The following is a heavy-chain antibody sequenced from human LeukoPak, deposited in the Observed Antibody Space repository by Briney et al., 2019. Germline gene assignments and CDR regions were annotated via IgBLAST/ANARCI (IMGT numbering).Heavy chain of an antibody. V-gene: IGHV1-69*04. D-gene: IGHD3-22*01. Sequence: GASVKVSCKASGGTFSSYAISWVRQAPGQGLEWMGRIIPILGIANYAQKFQGRVTITADKSTSTAYMELSSLRSEDTAVYYCARLHYYDSSGYSLSTAGGHWDQGTLVTVSS. CDR3: ARLHYYDSSGYSLSTAGGH. CDR1: GGTFSSYA. J-gene: IGHJ4*02. CDR2: IIPILGIA.